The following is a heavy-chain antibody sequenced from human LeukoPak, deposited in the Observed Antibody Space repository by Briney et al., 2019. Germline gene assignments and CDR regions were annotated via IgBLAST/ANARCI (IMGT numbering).Heavy chain of an antibody. D-gene: IGHD3-22*01. CDR1: GGSISSYY. V-gene: IGHV4-59*01. Sequence: PSETLSLTCTVSGGSISSYYWSWIRQPPGKGLEWIGYIYYSGSTNYNPSLKSQVTISVDTSKNQFSLKLSSVTAADTAVYYCARAGRGLNPFDYWGQGTLVTVSS. CDR3: ARAGRGLNPFDY. J-gene: IGHJ4*02. CDR2: IYYSGST.